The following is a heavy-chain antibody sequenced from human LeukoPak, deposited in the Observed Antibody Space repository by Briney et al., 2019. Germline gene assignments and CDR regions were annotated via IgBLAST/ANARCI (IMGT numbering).Heavy chain of an antibody. J-gene: IGHJ4*02. V-gene: IGHV3-7*01. CDR3: VRDLVWDTGRVDY. Sequence: GALRLSCAASGFTFRSYWMSWVRQAPRKGLEWLANIKEDGSEKYYVDSVKGRFTISRDNAKNSLFLQMNSLRDEDTATYYCVRDLVWDTGRVDYWGQGTLVTVSS. D-gene: IGHD3/OR15-3a*01. CDR2: IKEDGSEK. CDR1: GFTFRSYW.